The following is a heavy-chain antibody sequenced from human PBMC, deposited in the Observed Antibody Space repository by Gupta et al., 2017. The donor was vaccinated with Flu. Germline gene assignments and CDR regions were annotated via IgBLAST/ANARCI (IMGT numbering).Heavy chain of an antibody. CDR3: ASAQRWGGNLGAFEV. Sequence: QVQLVQTGTEVKKPGSSVKVSCKPSGGPFSDFAISWVRQVPGQRLEWMGGIITALKTTIYEPKFQGRVTIFADESANSVYMDLSGLTSEDTAMYFCASAQRWGGNLGAFEVWGQGTRVTASS. V-gene: IGHV1-69*01. J-gene: IGHJ3*01. D-gene: IGHD3-3*01. CDR2: IITALKTT. CDR1: GGPFSDFA.